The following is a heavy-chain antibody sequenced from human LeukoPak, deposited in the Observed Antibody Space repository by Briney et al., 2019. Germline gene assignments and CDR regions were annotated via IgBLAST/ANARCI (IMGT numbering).Heavy chain of an antibody. CDR1: GFTFSSYG. CDR2: ISYDGSNK. J-gene: IGHJ4*02. V-gene: IGHV3-30*03. Sequence: GGSLRLSCAASGFTFSSYGMHWVRQAPGKGLEWVAVISYDGSNKYYADSVKGRFTISRDNSKNTLYLQMNSLRAEDTAVYYCARDIAADWGQGTLVTVSS. D-gene: IGHD6-25*01. CDR3: ARDIAAD.